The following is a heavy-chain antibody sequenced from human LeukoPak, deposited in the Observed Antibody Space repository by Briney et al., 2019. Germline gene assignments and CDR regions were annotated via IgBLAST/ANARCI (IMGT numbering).Heavy chain of an antibody. CDR1: GYTFTSYG. J-gene: IGHJ4*02. CDR2: ISAYNGNT. CDR3: ARDLGSMIVVVTPFDY. Sequence: ASVKVSCKASGYTFTSYGISWVRQAPGQGLEWMGWISAYNGNTNYAQKLQGRVTMTTDTSTSTAYMELWSLRSDDTAVYYCARDLGSMIVVVTPFDYWGQGTLVTVSS. V-gene: IGHV1-18*01. D-gene: IGHD3-22*01.